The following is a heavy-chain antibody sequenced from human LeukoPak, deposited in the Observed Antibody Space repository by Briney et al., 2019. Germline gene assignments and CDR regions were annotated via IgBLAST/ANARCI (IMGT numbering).Heavy chain of an antibody. Sequence: ASVKVSCKTSGYTFTSYDISWVRQAPGQGPEWLGWINTNTGNTHYAQSLQDRVTLTTDTSTSTAYMELRSLKSDDTAVYYCARGVSGVTPPWGQGTLVIVS. CDR1: GYTFTSYD. CDR3: ARGVSGVTPP. D-gene: IGHD4-23*01. CDR2: INTNTGNT. J-gene: IGHJ5*02. V-gene: IGHV1-18*01.